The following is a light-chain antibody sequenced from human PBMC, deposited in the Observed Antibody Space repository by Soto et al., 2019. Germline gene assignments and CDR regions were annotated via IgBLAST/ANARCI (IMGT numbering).Light chain of an antibody. CDR2: DAS. CDR3: QQYNSYWT. Sequence: DIRRTQSPSTLSASVGERVTITCRASQSVSSWLAWYQQKPGKAPKLLIYDASSLESGVPSRFSGSGSGTEFTLTISSLQPDDFATYYCQQYNSYWTFGQGTKVDIK. V-gene: IGKV1-5*01. J-gene: IGKJ1*01. CDR1: QSVSSW.